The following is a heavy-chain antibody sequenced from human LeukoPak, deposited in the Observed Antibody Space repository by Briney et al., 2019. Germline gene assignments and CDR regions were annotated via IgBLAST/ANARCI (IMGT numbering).Heavy chain of an antibody. CDR3: ARVRMSYYYYYMDV. J-gene: IGHJ6*03. D-gene: IGHD2-15*01. CDR2: MNPNSGNT. V-gene: IGHV1-8*02. CDR1: GYTFTSYD. Sequence: ASVKVSCKASGYTFTSYDINWVRQATGQGLEWMGWMNPNSGNTGYAQKFQGRVTTTRNTSISTAYMELSSLRSEDTAVYYCARVRMSYYYYYMDVWGKGTTVTVSS.